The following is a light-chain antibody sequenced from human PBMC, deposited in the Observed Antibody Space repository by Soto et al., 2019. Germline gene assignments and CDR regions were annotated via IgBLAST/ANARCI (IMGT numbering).Light chain of an antibody. CDR2: GAS. Sequence: EIVMTQSPATLSVSPGESATLSCRASQSVTSKLAWYQHKTGQAPRLLIYGASTGATGIPARFSGSGSGTEFTLTINSLQSEDFAMYYFQQYNNWPVTFGGGTKVDIK. V-gene: IGKV3-15*01. CDR1: QSVTSK. J-gene: IGKJ4*01. CDR3: QQYNNWPVT.